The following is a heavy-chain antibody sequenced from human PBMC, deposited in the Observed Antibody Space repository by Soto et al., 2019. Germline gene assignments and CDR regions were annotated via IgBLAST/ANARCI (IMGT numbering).Heavy chain of an antibody. Sequence: PSVAVCCKALGNTFTYRYRHWVRPAPGQALEWMGWITPFSGDVHYAQKFQERVTITRDRSINTAYMQMSSLRSEDTAMYFCASGGAGSGPFTWELPDHWGQGTLVTVSS. J-gene: IGHJ4*02. V-gene: IGHV1-45*02. D-gene: IGHD1-26*01. CDR3: ASGGAGSGPFTWELPDH. CDR2: ITPFSGDV. CDR1: GNTFTYRY.